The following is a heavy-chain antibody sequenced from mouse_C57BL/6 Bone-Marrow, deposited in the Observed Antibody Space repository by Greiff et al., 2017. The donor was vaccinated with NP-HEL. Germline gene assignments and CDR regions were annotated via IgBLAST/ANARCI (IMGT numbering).Heavy chain of an antibody. CDR1: GFSLTSYG. J-gene: IGHJ1*03. CDR2: IWGDGST. CDR3: AKPEGDDYDGYWYFDV. Sequence: VKLQESGPGLVAPSQSLSITCTVSGFSLTSYGVSWVRQPPGKGLEWLGVIWGDGSTNYHSALISRLSISKDNSKSQVFLKLNSLQTDDTATYYCAKPEGDDYDGYWYFDVWGTGTTVTVSS. D-gene: IGHD2-4*01. V-gene: IGHV2-3*01.